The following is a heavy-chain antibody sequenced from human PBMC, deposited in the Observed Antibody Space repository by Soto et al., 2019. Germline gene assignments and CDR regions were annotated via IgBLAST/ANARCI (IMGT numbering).Heavy chain of an antibody. CDR3: ARDYWNLPDY. CDR2: INAGNRNT. J-gene: IGHJ4*02. CDR1: GCSLNRYS. D-gene: IGHD1-7*01. V-gene: IGHV1-3*01. Sequence: SVQVSCKASGCSLNRYSMHWVRQAPGQRLEWMGWINAGNRNTKYSQQFQGRITITRDTSASTAYMELSSLRSEDTDVYYCARDYWNLPDYWGQGTLVTVYS.